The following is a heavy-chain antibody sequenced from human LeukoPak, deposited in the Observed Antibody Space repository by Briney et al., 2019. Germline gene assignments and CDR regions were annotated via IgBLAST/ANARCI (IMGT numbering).Heavy chain of an antibody. Sequence: SETLSLTCAVYGGSFSGYYWSWIRQPPGKGLEWIGEVNHSGSTNYNPSLKSRVTISVDTSKNQFSLKLSSVTAADTAVYYCARRRISRGYSYGRPYYYYGMDVWGQGTTVTVYS. J-gene: IGHJ6*02. CDR3: ARRRISRGYSYGRPYYYYGMDV. V-gene: IGHV4-34*01. D-gene: IGHD5-18*01. CDR1: GGSFSGYY. CDR2: VNHSGST.